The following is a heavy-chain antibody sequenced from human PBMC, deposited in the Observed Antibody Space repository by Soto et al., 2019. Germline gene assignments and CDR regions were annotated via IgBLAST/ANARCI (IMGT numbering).Heavy chain of an antibody. J-gene: IGHJ6*02. CDR3: ASQTGTTGNYYYGMDV. V-gene: IGHV1-69*12. D-gene: IGHD1-1*01. CDR1: GGTFSRYG. Sequence: QVQLVQSGAEVKKPGSSVKVSCKASGGTFSRYGISWVRQAPGQGLEWMGGIIPIFGTANYAQKFKGRVTITADESTSTAYMELSSLRSEDTAVYYCASQTGTTGNYYYGMDVWGQGTTFTVSS. CDR2: IIPIFGTA.